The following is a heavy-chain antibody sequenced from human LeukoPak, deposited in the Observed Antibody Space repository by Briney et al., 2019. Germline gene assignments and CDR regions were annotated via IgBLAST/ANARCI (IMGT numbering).Heavy chain of an antibody. CDR1: GFTFSIYA. D-gene: IGHD5-18*01. CDR2: ISGSGGNT. J-gene: IGHJ4*02. Sequence: GGSLRLSCAASGFTFSIYAMSWVRQVPGKGLEWVSTISGSGGNTYYADSVKGRFTISRDNSKNTLSLQMNSLRAEDTAVYYCAEDTHTAMALTLDYWGQGTLVTVSS. V-gene: IGHV3-23*01. CDR3: AEDTHTAMALTLDY.